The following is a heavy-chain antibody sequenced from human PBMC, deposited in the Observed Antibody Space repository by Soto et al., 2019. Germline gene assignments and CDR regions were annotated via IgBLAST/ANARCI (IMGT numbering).Heavy chain of an antibody. CDR3: ARGREKWPQGYLDY. CDR1: GVSVSRHG. CDR2: IWSDGINK. J-gene: IGHJ4*02. V-gene: IGHV3-33*01. D-gene: IGHD5-12*01. Sequence: GGSLRLSCAASGVSVSRHGMHWVRQSPGKGLEWVAVIWSDGINKYYVESVKGRFTISRDDSENTVYLQMSSLRAEDTAVYYCARGREKWPQGYLDYWGQGTLVTVSS.